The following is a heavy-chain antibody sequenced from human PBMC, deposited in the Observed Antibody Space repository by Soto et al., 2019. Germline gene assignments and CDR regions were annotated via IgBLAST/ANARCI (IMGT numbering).Heavy chain of an antibody. V-gene: IGHV4-39*01. D-gene: IGHD3-3*02. Sequence: SDTLSLTCTVSGDYIISSDFYWGWVRQPPGKGLEWIGSIFYLGSSYYNPSLKSRVTMSVDTCKNQFSLRRRSVTAADTALYFCARHSLALRKNNWFDPWGQGIMVTVSS. CDR3: ARHSLALRKNNWFDP. CDR2: IFYLGSS. J-gene: IGHJ5*02. CDR1: GDYIISSDFY.